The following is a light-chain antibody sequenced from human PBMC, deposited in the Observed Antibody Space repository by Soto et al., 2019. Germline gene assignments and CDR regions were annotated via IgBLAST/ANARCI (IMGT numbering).Light chain of an antibody. Sequence: QSALTQPASVSGSPGQSITISCTGTSSDVGNYKYVSWYQQHPGKATKLMIYEVSNRPSGVFNRFSGSKSGNTASLTISGLQAEDETDYSCFSYTSTGTYVFGTGTKVTVL. V-gene: IGLV2-14*01. J-gene: IGLJ1*01. CDR3: FSYTSTGTYV. CDR1: SSDVGNYKY. CDR2: EVS.